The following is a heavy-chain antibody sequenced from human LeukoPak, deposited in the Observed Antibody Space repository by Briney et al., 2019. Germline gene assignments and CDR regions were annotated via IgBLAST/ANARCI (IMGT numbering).Heavy chain of an antibody. J-gene: IGHJ3*02. V-gene: IGHV4-34*01. CDR3: ARGGYYDSSGTFTDAFDI. CDR1: GGSFSGYY. D-gene: IGHD3-22*01. CDR2: INHSGST. Sequence: SETLSLTCAVYGGSFSGYYWSWIRQPPGKGLEWIGEINHSGSTNYNPSLKSRVTISVDTSKNQFSLKLSSVTAADTAVYYCARGGYYDSSGTFTDAFDIWGQGTMVTVSS.